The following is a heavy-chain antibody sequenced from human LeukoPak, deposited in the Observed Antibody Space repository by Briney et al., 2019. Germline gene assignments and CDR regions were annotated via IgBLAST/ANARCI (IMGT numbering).Heavy chain of an antibody. CDR3: ARKRGSRPLDY. CDR2: INHSGST. V-gene: IGHV4-34*01. J-gene: IGHJ4*02. D-gene: IGHD3-10*01. Sequence: SETLSLTCAVYGGSFSGYYWSWIRQPPGKGLEWIGEINHSGSTNYNPSLKSRVTISVDTSKNQFSLRLSSVTAADTAVYYCARKRGSRPLDYWGLGTLVTVSS. CDR1: GGSFSGYY.